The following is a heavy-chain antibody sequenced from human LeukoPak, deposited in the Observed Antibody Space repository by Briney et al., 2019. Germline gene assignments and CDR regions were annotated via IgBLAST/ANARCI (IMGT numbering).Heavy chain of an antibody. CDR2: IIPIFGTA. V-gene: IGHV1-69*13. D-gene: IGHD6-19*01. CDR3: ARALSSGWYLGY. CDR1: GGTFSSYA. Sequence: ASVKVSCKASGGTFSSYAISWVRQAPGQGLEWMGGIIPIFGTANYAQKFQGRVTITADESTSTAYMELSSLRSEDTAVYYCARALSSGWYLGYWGQGTLVTVSS. J-gene: IGHJ4*02.